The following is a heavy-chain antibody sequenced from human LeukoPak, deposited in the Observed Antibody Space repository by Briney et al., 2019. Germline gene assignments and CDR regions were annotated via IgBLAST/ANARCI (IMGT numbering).Heavy chain of an antibody. D-gene: IGHD2-2*01. Sequence: PSETLSLTCTVSGASVSSSTYYRGWIRQPPGKGLECIASIYYRGPTYYNPSLKSRVTMSVDTSKNQFSLKLTSVTAADTAVYFCARLHTSWFYFDHWGQGILVTVSS. CDR2: IYYRGPT. CDR1: GASVSSSTYY. J-gene: IGHJ4*02. CDR3: ARLHTSWFYFDH. V-gene: IGHV4-39*01.